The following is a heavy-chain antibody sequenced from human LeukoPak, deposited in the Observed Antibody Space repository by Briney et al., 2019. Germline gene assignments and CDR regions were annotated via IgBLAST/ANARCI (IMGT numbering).Heavy chain of an antibody. Sequence: GASVKVSCKASGGTFSSYAISWVRQAPGQGLEWMGGIIPIFGTANYAQKFQGRVTITADESTSTAYMELSSLRSEDTAVYYCARDRVSYYYDSSGYYIFVYWGQGTLVTVSS. CDR1: GGTFSSYA. D-gene: IGHD3-22*01. J-gene: IGHJ4*02. CDR3: ARDRVSYYYDSSGYYIFVY. CDR2: IIPIFGTA. V-gene: IGHV1-69*13.